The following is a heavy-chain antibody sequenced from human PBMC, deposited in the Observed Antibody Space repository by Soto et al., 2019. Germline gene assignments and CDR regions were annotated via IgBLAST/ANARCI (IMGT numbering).Heavy chain of an antibody. D-gene: IGHD3-3*01. V-gene: IGHV3-74*01. CDR3: AREDFWSFA. CDR1: GFSLSRAW. CDR2: INKDATT. J-gene: IGHJ5*02. Sequence: EVQLAESGGGFVEPGGSLRLSCVVSGFSLSRAWMDWVRQVPGKGLEWVSRINKDATTTYADSVKGRFTISRDTAKNTLYLQMNSLRAEDTALYYCAREDFWSFAWGQGTLVTVSS.